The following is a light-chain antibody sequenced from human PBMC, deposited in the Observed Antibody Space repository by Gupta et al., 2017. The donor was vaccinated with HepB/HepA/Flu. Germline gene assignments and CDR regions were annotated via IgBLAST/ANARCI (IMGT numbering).Light chain of an antibody. J-gene: IGKJ2*04. Sequence: DIQMTQSRSSLSASVGDRVTITCRASQSISSYLNWYQQKPGKAPKLLIYAASSLQSGVPSRFSGSASGTDFTLTISMLQPEDFATYYCQQSYSTPCSFGQGTKMEIK. V-gene: IGKV1-39*01. CDR1: QSISSY. CDR2: AAS. CDR3: QQSYSTPCS.